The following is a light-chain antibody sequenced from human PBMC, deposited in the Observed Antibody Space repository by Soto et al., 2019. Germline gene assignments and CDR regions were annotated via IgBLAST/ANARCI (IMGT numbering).Light chain of an antibody. V-gene: IGLV2-14*01. J-gene: IGLJ1*01. CDR3: SSYTSSGIDYV. Sequence: QSALTQPASVSGSPGQSITISCTGTSSDVGGYNYVSWYQQHPGKAPKLMIYEVSNRPSGVSNRFSGSKSGNTASLTISGLQAEDAADYYCSSYTSSGIDYVLGTGTKLTVL. CDR1: SSDVGGYNY. CDR2: EVS.